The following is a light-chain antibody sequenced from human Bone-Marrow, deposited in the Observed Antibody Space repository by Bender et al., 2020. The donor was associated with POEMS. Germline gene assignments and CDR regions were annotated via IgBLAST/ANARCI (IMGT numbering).Light chain of an antibody. V-gene: IGLV3-1*01. CDR1: GIGGKS. Sequence: SYELTQPPSVSVSPGQTARITCGGNGIGGKSVHWYQQKAGRAPVLVVYQNSKRPSGIPERFSGSNSGNTATLTISGTQAMDEADYFCQAWATSTVRVFGGGTKLTVL. CDR2: QNS. CDR3: QAWATSTVRV. J-gene: IGLJ2*01.